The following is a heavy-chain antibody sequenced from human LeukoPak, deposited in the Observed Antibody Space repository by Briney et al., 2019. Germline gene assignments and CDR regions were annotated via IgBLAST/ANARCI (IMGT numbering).Heavy chain of an antibody. J-gene: IGHJ4*02. Sequence: AAVKDSCKASGYTFISYDMNGVRQATGREGEGMGWMNPNSGNTGYAQKIQGRVTMTRNTSISTAYMELSSLRSEDTAVYYCARGLRERGYSYGYVYWGQGTLVTVSS. CDR1: GYTFISYD. CDR2: MNPNSGNT. CDR3: ARGLRERGYSYGYVY. V-gene: IGHV1-8*01. D-gene: IGHD5-18*01.